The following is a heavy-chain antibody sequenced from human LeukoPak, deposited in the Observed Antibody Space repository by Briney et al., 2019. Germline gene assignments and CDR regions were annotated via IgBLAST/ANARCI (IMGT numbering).Heavy chain of an antibody. V-gene: IGHV3-23*01. D-gene: IGHD6-13*01. Sequence: PGGSLRLSCAASGFTFSSYAMSWVRQAPGKGLEWVSSISGSGGTTYYSDSVKGRFTISRDNSKNTLYLQMNSLRPDDMAVYYCAKGNGTAAAGSVVDYWGQGTLVPVSS. J-gene: IGHJ4*02. CDR1: GFTFSSYA. CDR3: AKGNGTAAAGSVVDY. CDR2: ISGSGGTT.